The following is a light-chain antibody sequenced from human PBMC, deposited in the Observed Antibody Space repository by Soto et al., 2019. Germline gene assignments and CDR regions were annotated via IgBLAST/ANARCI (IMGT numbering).Light chain of an antibody. CDR2: AAS. J-gene: IGKJ1*01. CDR1: QTISSW. V-gene: IGKV1-39*01. Sequence: DIQLTQPPPSLSASVGDRVTITCRASQTISSWLAWYQQKPGNAPNLLIYAASSLQSGVPSRFSGRGSGTDFTLTISSLQPEDFATYFCQQSYSTPRTFGQGTKVDIK. CDR3: QQSYSTPRT.